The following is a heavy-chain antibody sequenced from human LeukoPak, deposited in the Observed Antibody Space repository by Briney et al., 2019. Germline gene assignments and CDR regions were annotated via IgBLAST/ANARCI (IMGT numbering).Heavy chain of an antibody. Sequence: PGGSLRLSCAASGFTFSNYAMRWVRQASGKGLDCVSVISGSGGRTYYADSVKGRFTISRDNSKNTLYLQMNSLRAEDTAIYYCMQHDEDYGDSKTDYLCQGTLVTVSS. CDR3: MQHDEDYGDSKTDY. CDR1: GFTFSNYA. J-gene: IGHJ4*02. D-gene: IGHD4-17*01. CDR2: ISGSGGRT. V-gene: IGHV3-23*01.